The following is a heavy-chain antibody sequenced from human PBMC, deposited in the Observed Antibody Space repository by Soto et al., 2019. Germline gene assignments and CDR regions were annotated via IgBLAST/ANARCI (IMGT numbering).Heavy chain of an antibody. V-gene: IGHV1-69*06. CDR2: IIPIFGTA. Sequence: QVQLVQSGAEVKKPGSSVKVSCKASGGTFSSYAISWVRQAPGQGLEGMGGIIPIFGTANYAQKFQGRVTITADKYTSTDYLELSSLRSEDTAVYYCARGSNRYGYKWADYYDYGMDVWGQGTTVTVSS. J-gene: IGHJ6*02. CDR1: GGTFSSYA. D-gene: IGHD5-12*01. CDR3: ARGSNRYGYKWADYYDYGMDV.